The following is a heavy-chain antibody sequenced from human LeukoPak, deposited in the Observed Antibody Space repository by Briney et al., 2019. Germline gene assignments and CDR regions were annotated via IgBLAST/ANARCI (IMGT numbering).Heavy chain of an antibody. CDR1: GFTFDDYG. V-gene: IGHV3-20*04. J-gene: IGHJ4*02. CDR2: INWNGGST. Sequence: GGSLRLSCAASGFTFDDYGMSWVRQAPGKGLEWVSGINWNGGSTGYADSVKGRFTISKDNARNSLYLQINSLRAEDTAVYYCAREDHSKYEYWGQGTLVTVSS. D-gene: IGHD4-11*01. CDR3: AREDHSKYEY.